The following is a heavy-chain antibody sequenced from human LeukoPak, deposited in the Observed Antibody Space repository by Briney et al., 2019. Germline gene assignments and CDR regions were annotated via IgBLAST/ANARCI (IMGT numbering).Heavy chain of an antibody. V-gene: IGHV1-69*13. CDR3: AREPLPMVRGVINWFDP. J-gene: IGHJ5*02. CDR1: GGTFSSYA. CDR2: IIPIFGTA. D-gene: IGHD3-10*01. Sequence: SVKVSCKASGGTFSSYAISWVRQAPGQGLEWMGGIIPIFGTANYAQKFQGRVTITADESTSTAYMELSSLRSEDTAVYYCAREPLPMVRGVINWFDPWGQGTLVTVSS.